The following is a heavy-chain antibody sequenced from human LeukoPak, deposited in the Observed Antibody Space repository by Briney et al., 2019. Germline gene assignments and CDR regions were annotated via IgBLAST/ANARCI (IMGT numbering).Heavy chain of an antibody. J-gene: IGHJ3*02. CDR3: ARHHIALMVAAFDI. Sequence: SETLSLTCTVSGGSISSGGYYWSWIRQHPGEGLEWIGYIYYSGSTYYNPSLKSRVTISVDTSKNQFSLRLSSVTAADTAVYYCARHHIALMVAAFDIWGQGAMVTVSS. V-gene: IGHV4-31*03. CDR2: IYYSGST. CDR1: GGSISSGGYY. D-gene: IGHD3-10*01.